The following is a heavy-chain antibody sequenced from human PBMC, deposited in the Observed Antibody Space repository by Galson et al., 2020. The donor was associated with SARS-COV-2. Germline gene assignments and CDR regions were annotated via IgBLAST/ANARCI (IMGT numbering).Heavy chain of an antibody. CDR3: AKIAYDTTGHTVFDY. CDR2: VCGNGLNI. Sequence: TAGTLRLSCAVSGFTFNSYYMGWVRQAPGKGLQWVSTVCGNGLNINYVDSVRCRFTISRDNSKNTVHLQMNSLRAEDTALYYCAKIAYDTTGHTVFDYWSQGTLVTGS. J-gene: IGHJ4*02. V-gene: IGHV3-23*01. CDR1: GFTFNSYY. D-gene: IGHD3-22*01.